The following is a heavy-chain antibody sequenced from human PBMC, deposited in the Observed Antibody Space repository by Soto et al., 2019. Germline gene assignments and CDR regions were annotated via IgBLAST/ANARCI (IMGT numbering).Heavy chain of an antibody. V-gene: IGHV4-59*01. Sequence: SETLSLTCTVSGGSISSYYWSWIRQPPGKGLEWIGYIYYSGSTNYSPSLKSRVTISVDTSKNQFSLKLSSVTAADTAVYYCARDRRDCSSTSCRPRGMDVWGQGTTVTVSS. CDR1: GGSISSYY. CDR2: IYYSGST. D-gene: IGHD2-2*01. J-gene: IGHJ6*02. CDR3: ARDRRDCSSTSCRPRGMDV.